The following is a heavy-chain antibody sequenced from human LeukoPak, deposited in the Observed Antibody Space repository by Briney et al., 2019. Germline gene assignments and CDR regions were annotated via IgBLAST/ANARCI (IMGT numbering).Heavy chain of an antibody. V-gene: IGHV1-18*01. D-gene: IGHD3-10*01. CDR3: ARESGDMYYYYGMDV. J-gene: IGHJ6*02. CDR2: ISAYNGNT. Sequence: ASVKVSCKASGGTFSSYAISWVRQAPGQGLEWMGWISAYNGNTNYAQKLQGRVTMTTDTSTSTAYMELRSLRSDDTAVYYCARESGDMYYYYGMDVWGQGTTVTVSS. CDR1: GGTFSSYA.